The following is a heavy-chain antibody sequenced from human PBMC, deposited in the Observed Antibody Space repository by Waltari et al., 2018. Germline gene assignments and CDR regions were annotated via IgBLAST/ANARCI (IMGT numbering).Heavy chain of an antibody. V-gene: IGHV1-2*06. J-gene: IGHJ5*01. CDR3: AKGQEHYYDNSGSFVS. D-gene: IGHD3-22*01. Sequence: QVQLVQRGAEVKKPGATVKVSCKASGYTFTGYYIHWVRQAPGQGLEWMGRIKPNSGGTNYAQKFQGRVTMTRDTSINTAYMELSRLRPDETAVYYCAKGQEHYYDNSGSFVSWGQGTLVTVSS. CDR2: IKPNSGGT. CDR1: GYTFTGYY.